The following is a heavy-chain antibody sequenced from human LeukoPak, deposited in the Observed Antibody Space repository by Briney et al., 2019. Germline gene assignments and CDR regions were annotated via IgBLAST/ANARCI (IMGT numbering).Heavy chain of an antibody. CDR2: IYTSGST. CDR3: ARDRYYYGSGSLYFDY. Sequence: KASETLSLTCTVSGGSISSYYWSWIRQPAGKGLEWIGRIYTSGSTNYNPSLKSRVTMSVDTSKNQFSLKLGSVTAADTAVYYCARDRYYYGSGSLYFDYWGQGTLVTVSS. CDR1: GGSISSYY. D-gene: IGHD3-10*01. V-gene: IGHV4-4*07. J-gene: IGHJ4*02.